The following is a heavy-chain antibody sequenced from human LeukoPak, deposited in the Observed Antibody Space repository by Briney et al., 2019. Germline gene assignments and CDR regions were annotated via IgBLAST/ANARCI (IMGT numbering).Heavy chain of an antibody. D-gene: IGHD6-13*01. Sequence: PGGSLRLSCAASGFTFSSYSMNWVRQAPGKGLEWVSSISSRSSYIYNADSVKGRFTISRDNSKNTLYLQMNSLRAEDTAVYYCAKEISSSWYHNNYYYYYMDVWGKGTTVTISS. CDR1: GFTFSSYS. CDR2: ISSRSSYI. J-gene: IGHJ6*03. CDR3: AKEISSSWYHNNYYYYYMDV. V-gene: IGHV3-21*04.